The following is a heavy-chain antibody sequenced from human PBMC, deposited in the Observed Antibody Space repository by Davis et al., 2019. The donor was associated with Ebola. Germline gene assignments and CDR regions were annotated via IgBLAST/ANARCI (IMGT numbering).Heavy chain of an antibody. CDR2: ISYDGSNK. Sequence: SLKISCASSGFTFSSYGMHWVRQAPGKGLEWVAVISYDGSNKYYADSVKGRFTISRDNSKNTLYLQMNSLRAEDTAVYYCSGLGASSGWYLPWGQGTLVTVSS. J-gene: IGHJ5*02. D-gene: IGHD6-19*01. CDR3: SGLGASSGWYLP. CDR1: GFTFSSYG. V-gene: IGHV3-30*03.